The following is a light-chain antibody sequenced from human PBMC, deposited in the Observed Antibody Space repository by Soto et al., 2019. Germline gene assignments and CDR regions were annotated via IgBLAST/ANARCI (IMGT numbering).Light chain of an antibody. Sequence: QSALTQPPSVSGAPGQRVTISCTGSSSNIGAGYDVHWYQQLPGTAPKLLIYGNSNRPSGVPDRFSGSKSGTSASLAITGLQAEDDADYYCQSYDSSLSGFNYVFGTGTKLTVL. CDR2: GNS. CDR3: QSYDSSLSGFNYV. V-gene: IGLV1-40*01. CDR1: SSNIGAGYD. J-gene: IGLJ1*01.